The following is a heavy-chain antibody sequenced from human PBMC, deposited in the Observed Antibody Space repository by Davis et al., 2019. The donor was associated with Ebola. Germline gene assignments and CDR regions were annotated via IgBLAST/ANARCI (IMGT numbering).Heavy chain of an antibody. CDR3: SRYEGTYYDFWSGYLMGWFDP. D-gene: IGHD3-3*01. Sequence: GESLKISCAASGFTFSSYAMHWVRQAPGKGLEWVANIKQDGSEKYYVDSVKGRFTISRDNAKKALYLQMNSLRAEDTAEYYCSRYEGTYYDFWSGYLMGWFDPWGQGTLVTVSS. CDR1: GFTFSSYA. V-gene: IGHV3-7*01. J-gene: IGHJ5*02. CDR2: IKQDGSEK.